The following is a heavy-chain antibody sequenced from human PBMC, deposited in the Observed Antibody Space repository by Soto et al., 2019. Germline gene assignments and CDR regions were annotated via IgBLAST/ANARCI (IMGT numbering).Heavy chain of an antibody. CDR3: ATAYSSPTKLDY. D-gene: IGHD6-13*01. CDR1: GYTLTELS. CDR2: FDPEDGET. J-gene: IGHJ4*02. Sequence: ASVKVSCKVSGYTLTELSMHWVRQAPGKGLEWMGGFDPEDGETIYAQKFQDRVTLTEDTSTDTAYMELSSLRSEDTAVYYCATAYSSPTKLDYWGQGALVTISS. V-gene: IGHV1-24*01.